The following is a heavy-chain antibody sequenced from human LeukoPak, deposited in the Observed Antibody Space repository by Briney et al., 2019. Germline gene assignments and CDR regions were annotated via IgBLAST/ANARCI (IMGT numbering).Heavy chain of an antibody. CDR3: ARDRFTMIAD. Sequence: GGSLRLSCAASGFTLSGYSMNWVRQAPGKGLEWVSYISPSSSDIFYADSVKGRFTISRDNAKNSLYLQMNSLRAEDTAVYYCARDRFTMIADWGQGTLVTVSS. J-gene: IGHJ4*02. CDR1: GFTLSGYS. V-gene: IGHV3-21*05. D-gene: IGHD3-22*01. CDR2: ISPSSSDI.